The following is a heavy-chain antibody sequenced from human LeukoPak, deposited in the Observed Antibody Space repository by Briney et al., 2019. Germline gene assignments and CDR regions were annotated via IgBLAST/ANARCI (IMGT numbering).Heavy chain of an antibody. V-gene: IGHV3-11*04. CDR1: GFTFSNAW. Sequence: GGSLRLSCAASGFTFSNAWMSWIRQAPGKGLEWVSYITNSGSTRYYADSVKGRFTISRDNAKKSLYLQMNSLRADDTAVYYCVRDTGGSSWSLFDYWGRGTLVTVSS. CDR2: ITNSGSTR. J-gene: IGHJ4*02. D-gene: IGHD6-13*01. CDR3: VRDTGGSSWSLFDY.